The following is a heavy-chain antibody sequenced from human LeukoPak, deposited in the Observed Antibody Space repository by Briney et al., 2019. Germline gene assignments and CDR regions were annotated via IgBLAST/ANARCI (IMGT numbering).Heavy chain of an antibody. V-gene: IGHV1-24*01. CDR2: FDPEDGET. CDR3: ARTPPGEVLWFGEFMY. D-gene: IGHD3-10*01. J-gene: IGHJ4*02. Sequence: ASVKVSCKVSGYTLTELSMHWVRQAPGKGLEWMGGFDPEDGETIYAQKFQGRVTMTGDTSTDTAYMELSSLRSEDTAVYYCARTPPGEVLWFGEFMYWGQGTLVTVSS. CDR1: GYTLTELS.